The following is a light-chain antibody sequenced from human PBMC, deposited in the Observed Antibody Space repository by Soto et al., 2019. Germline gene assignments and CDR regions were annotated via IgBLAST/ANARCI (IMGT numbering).Light chain of an antibody. Sequence: DIQMTQSPSTLSASVGDRVTITCRASQSVTSWLAWYQQKPGKAPNLLIYKASSLESGVPSRFSGSGSGTEFTLTISSLQPDDFATYYCQQYNIYPFTFGPGTRVDIK. CDR1: QSVTSW. J-gene: IGKJ3*01. CDR3: QQYNIYPFT. CDR2: KAS. V-gene: IGKV1-5*03.